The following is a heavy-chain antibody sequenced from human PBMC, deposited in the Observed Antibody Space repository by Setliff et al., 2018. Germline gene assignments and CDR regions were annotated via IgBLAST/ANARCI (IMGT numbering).Heavy chain of an antibody. V-gene: IGHV1-2*02. CDR2: INPNSGGT. Sequence: ASVKVSCKASGYTFTGYYIHWVRQAPGQGLEYMGWINPNSGGTNYAPKFQGRVTMTRDTSIGTVYTEVSRLRSDDTAVYFCARDGDILTTYYIYYYYMDVWGKGTTVTVSS. D-gene: IGHD3-9*01. CDR1: GYTFTGYY. J-gene: IGHJ6*03. CDR3: ARDGDILTTYYIYYYYMDV.